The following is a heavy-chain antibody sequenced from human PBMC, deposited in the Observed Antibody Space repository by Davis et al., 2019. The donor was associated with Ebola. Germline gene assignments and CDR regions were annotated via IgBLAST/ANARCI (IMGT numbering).Heavy chain of an antibody. D-gene: IGHD6-19*01. Sequence: PSETLSLTCAVYGGSFSGYYWSWIRQPPGKGLEWIGEINHSGSTNYNPSLKSRVTISVDTSKNQFSLKLSSVTAADTAVYYCAAASGWLDYWGQGTLVTVSS. CDR2: INHSGST. J-gene: IGHJ4*02. CDR1: GGSFSGYY. CDR3: AAASGWLDY. V-gene: IGHV4-34*01.